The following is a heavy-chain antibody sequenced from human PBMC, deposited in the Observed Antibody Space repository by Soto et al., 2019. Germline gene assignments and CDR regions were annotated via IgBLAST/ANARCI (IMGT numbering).Heavy chain of an antibody. Sequence: GASVKVSCKASGYTFTSYAMHWVRQAPGQRLEWMGWINAGNGNTKYSQKFQGRVTITRDTSASTAYMELSSLRSEDTAVYYCARDSFAGRTAAAGTFHYYYYYMDVWGKGTTVTVSS. CDR3: ARDSFAGRTAAAGTFHYYYYYMDV. D-gene: IGHD6-13*01. CDR2: INAGNGNT. J-gene: IGHJ6*03. V-gene: IGHV1-3*01. CDR1: GYTFTSYA.